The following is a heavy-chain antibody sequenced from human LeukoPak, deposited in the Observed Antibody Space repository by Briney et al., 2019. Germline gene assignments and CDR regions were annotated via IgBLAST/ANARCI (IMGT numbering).Heavy chain of an antibody. V-gene: IGHV1-2*02. CDR3: ARAKYLDY. J-gene: IGHJ4*02. CDR1: GYTFTDYF. CDR2: INPNSGGT. Sequence: GPSVKVSCKASGYTFTDYFVHWVRQAPGQGLEWMGGINPNSGGTNFAQKFQGRVTMTRDTSIRTVYLEMSSLRSDDTALYYCARAKYLDYWGQGTPVTVSS.